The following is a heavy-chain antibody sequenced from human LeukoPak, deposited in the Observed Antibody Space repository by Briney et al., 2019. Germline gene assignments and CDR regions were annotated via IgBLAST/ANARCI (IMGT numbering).Heavy chain of an antibody. Sequence: PGGSLRLSCAASGFTFSSYWMSWVRQAPGKGLEWVANIKQDGSEKYYVDSVKGRFTISRDNAKNSLYLQMNSLRAEDTAVYYCARDPRGYSGYDSGYWGQGTPVTVSS. CDR1: GFTFSSYW. CDR3: ARDPRGYSGYDSGY. J-gene: IGHJ4*02. CDR2: IKQDGSEK. V-gene: IGHV3-7*04. D-gene: IGHD5-12*01.